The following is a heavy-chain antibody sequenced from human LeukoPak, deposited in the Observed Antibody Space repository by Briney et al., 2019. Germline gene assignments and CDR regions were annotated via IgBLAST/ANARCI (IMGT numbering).Heavy chain of an antibody. CDR1: RFTVIHYL. D-gene: IGHD6-25*01. V-gene: IGHV3-7*01. CDR2: INQPANSQ. CDR3: ARVGYHPYDLDV. J-gene: IGHJ6*02. Sequence: PGGALSLSRAPSRFTVIHYLIIGVRPAPGRGVAGVANINQPANSQNTVDSVKGRFTISRANAQNSLFPQMTSVRAEDSAVYYCARVGYHPYDLDVWGQGTTVIVSS.